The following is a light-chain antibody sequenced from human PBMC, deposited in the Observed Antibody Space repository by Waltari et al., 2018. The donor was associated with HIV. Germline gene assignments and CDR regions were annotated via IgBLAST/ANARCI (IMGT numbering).Light chain of an antibody. Sequence: QSALTQPASVSGSPGQSITISCIGTSSDVGGYSLVSWYQHHPGKAPQLLIFEDTERPSGVSNRCSASKSGTTASLTISGLLAEDAADYYCCSYGGFTTYVFGSGTKVTVL. J-gene: IGLJ1*01. V-gene: IGLV2-23*01. CDR1: SSDVGGYSL. CDR2: EDT. CDR3: CSYGGFTTYV.